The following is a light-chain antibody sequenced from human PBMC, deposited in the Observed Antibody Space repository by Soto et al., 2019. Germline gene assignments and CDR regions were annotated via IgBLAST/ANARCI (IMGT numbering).Light chain of an antibody. CDR2: GAS. Sequence: EIEMTQSPGTLSVSPGERAALSCRASQSVSSNLAWYQQKPGQAPRLLIYGASTRATGIPARFSGSGSGTEFTLSISSLQSEDFALYYCQQFNTWPLTFGGGTRVEIK. CDR1: QSVSSN. J-gene: IGKJ4*01. CDR3: QQFNTWPLT. V-gene: IGKV3-15*01.